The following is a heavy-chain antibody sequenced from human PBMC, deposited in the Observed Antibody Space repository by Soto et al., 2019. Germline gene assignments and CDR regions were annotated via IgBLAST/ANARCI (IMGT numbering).Heavy chain of an antibody. Sequence: GASVKVSCKASGGTFSSYAISWVRQAPGQGLEWMGGIIPIFGTANYAQKFQGRVTITADESTSTAYMELSSLRSEDTAVYYCARAPTTITMIVKGPDAFDIWGQGTMVTVSS. V-gene: IGHV1-69*13. CDR2: IIPIFGTA. J-gene: IGHJ3*02. D-gene: IGHD3-22*01. CDR3: ARAPTTITMIVKGPDAFDI. CDR1: GGTFSSYA.